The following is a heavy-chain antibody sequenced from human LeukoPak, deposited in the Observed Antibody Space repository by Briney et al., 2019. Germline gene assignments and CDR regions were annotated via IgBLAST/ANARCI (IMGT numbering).Heavy chain of an antibody. D-gene: IGHD3-3*01. CDR3: AKDPAVFGVVTYFDY. Sequence: GGSLRLSCAASGFTFSSYAMSWVRQAPGKGLEWVSAISGSGGSTYYADSVKGRFTISRDNSKNTLYLQMNSLRAEDTAVYYCAKDPAVFGVVTYFDYWGQGTLVTVSS. V-gene: IGHV3-23*01. J-gene: IGHJ4*02. CDR2: ISGSGGST. CDR1: GFTFSSYA.